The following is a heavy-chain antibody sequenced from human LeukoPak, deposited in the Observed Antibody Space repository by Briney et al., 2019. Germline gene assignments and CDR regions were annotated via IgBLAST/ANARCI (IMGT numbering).Heavy chain of an antibody. J-gene: IGHJ4*02. CDR2: ISSSSSYI. D-gene: IGHD6-13*01. Sequence: KAGGSLRLSCAAPGFTFSSMNWVRQAPGKGLEWVSSISSSSSYIYYADSVRGRFTMSRDNAKNSLYLQMNSLRAEDTAVCYCARVLEAASFDYWGQGTPVTVSS. CDR3: ARVLEAASFDY. V-gene: IGHV3-21*01. CDR1: GFTFSS.